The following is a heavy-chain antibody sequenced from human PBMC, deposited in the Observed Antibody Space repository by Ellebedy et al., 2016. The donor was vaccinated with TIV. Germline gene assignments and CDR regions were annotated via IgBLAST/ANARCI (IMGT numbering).Heavy chain of an antibody. D-gene: IGHD2-8*01. CDR1: GLTSGCCW. V-gene: IGHV3-7*03. Sequence: GESLKISXSASGLTSGCCWMSWVRQAPGKALEWVANINEDGAKTNYVASVKGRFTISRDNTKNSLYLQMNSVRAEDTAVYYCARVSGKYYFDYWGQGTLVTVSS. CDR2: INEDGAKT. CDR3: ARVSGKYYFDY. J-gene: IGHJ4*02.